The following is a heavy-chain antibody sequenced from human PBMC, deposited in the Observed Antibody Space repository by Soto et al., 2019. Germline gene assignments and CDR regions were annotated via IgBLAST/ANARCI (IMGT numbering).Heavy chain of an antibody. CDR3: ARQRPTDGRWEFANYYGMDV. CDR1: RGFISSGSW. CDR2: IYRSGNT. V-gene: IGHV4-4*02. D-gene: IGHD1-26*01. J-gene: IGHJ6*02. Sequence: PSETLSLTCAVSRGFISSGSWWSWVRQPPGKGLEWIGEIYRSGNTNYNPSLKSRVSISVDMSKNQFSLKLSSVTAADTAVYYCARQRPTDGRWEFANYYGMDVWGQGTPVTVSS.